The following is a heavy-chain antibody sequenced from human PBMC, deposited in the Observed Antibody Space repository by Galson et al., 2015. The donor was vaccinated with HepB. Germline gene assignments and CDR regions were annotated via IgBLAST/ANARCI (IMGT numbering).Heavy chain of an antibody. CDR2: IKQDGTEK. V-gene: IGHV3-7*01. D-gene: IGHD7-27*01. J-gene: IGHJ4*02. Sequence: SLRLSCAASGFTFSSYWMSWVRQAPGKGLEWVANIKQDGTEKYYVDSVKGRFTISRGNAKKSLYLQMNSLRAEDTAVYYCASNWALDYWGQGTLVTVSS. CDR1: GFTFSSYW. CDR3: ASNWALDY.